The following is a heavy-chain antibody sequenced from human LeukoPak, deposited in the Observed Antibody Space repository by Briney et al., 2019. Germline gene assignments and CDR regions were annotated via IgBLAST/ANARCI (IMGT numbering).Heavy chain of an antibody. D-gene: IGHD6-13*01. CDR3: AREGSIAAAGTYYYYDMDV. Sequence: GGSLRLSCTASGFTFCSYGMHWVRQAPGKGLEWVAVIWFDASNKYYADSVKGRFTITRDNSETTLYLQMNSLRAEDTAVYYCAREGSIAAAGTYYYYDMDVWGKGTTVTVSS. V-gene: IGHV3-33*01. CDR1: GFTFCSYG. CDR2: IWFDASNK. J-gene: IGHJ6*04.